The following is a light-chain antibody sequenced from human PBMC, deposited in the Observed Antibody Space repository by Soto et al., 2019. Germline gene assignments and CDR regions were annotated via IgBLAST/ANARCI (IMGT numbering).Light chain of an antibody. CDR2: AAS. V-gene: IGKV1-39*01. CDR1: QDISYY. J-gene: IGKJ1*01. CDR3: QQSYSSPPT. Sequence: IQTSKCPCSLSSSVGDRVTIICQASQDISYYLNWYQQKPGKAPKLLIFAASSLQSGVPSRCSGSRAGPDFTLTISSLQPEDFATYYCQQSYSSPPTFSQGTKVDIK.